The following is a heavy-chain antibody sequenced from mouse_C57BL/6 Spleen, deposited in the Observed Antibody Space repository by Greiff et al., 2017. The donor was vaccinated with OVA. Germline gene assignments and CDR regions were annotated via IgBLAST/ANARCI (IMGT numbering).Heavy chain of an antibody. CDR3: GRSDRDYAMDY. V-gene: IGHV1-72*01. CDR2: IVPNSGGT. Sequence: QVQLQQPGAELVKPGASVKLSCKASGYTFTSYWMHWVKQRPGRGLEWIGRIVPNSGGTKYNEKFKGKATLTVDKPSSTAYMQLSSLTSEDAAVYYCGRSDRDYAMDYWGQGTSVTVSS. J-gene: IGHJ4*01. CDR1: GYTFTSYW.